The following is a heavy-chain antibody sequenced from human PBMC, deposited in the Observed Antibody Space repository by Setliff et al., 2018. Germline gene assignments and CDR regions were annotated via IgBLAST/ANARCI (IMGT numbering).Heavy chain of an antibody. D-gene: IGHD3-3*01. CDR3: ARGKTFFGAFIRAFDI. CDR2: IYYSGNT. J-gene: IGHJ3*02. Sequence: PSETLSLTCSVSGGSIDSHYWSWIRQPPGKGLEWIGSIYYSGNTNYNPSLKSRVTISIDTSKNQFSLKLSSVTAADTAVYHCARGKTFFGAFIRAFDIWGQGRWSPSPQ. CDR1: GGSIDSHY. V-gene: IGHV4-59*11.